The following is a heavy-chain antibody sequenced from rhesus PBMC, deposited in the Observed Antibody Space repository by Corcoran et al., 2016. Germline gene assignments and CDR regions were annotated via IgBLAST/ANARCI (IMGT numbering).Heavy chain of an antibody. CDR1: GFTFGSYA. CDR2: SIPIVGIT. CDR3: ARGQVTLDY. J-gene: IGHJ4*01. D-gene: IGHD3-34*01. V-gene: IGHV1-198*02. Sequence: QVQLVQSGAEVKKPGASVKVSCKASGFTFGSYAISWVRQAPGQGLEWMGVSIPIVGITNYAEKFQGRVTITADTSTSTAYMELSSLRSEDTAVYYCARGQVTLDYWGQGVLVTVSS.